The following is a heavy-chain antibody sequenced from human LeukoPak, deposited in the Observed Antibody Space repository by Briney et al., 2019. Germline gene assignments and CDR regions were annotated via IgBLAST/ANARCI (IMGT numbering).Heavy chain of an antibody. J-gene: IGHJ3*02. Sequence: GGSLRLSCAASGFTFSSYAMSWVRQAPGKGLEWVSAISGSGGSTYYADSMKGRFTISRDNSKNTLYLQMNSLRAEDTAVYYCAKDRSRYSSSWDAFDIWGQGTMVTVSS. CDR2: ISGSGGST. D-gene: IGHD6-13*01. CDR3: AKDRSRYSSSWDAFDI. V-gene: IGHV3-23*01. CDR1: GFTFSSYA.